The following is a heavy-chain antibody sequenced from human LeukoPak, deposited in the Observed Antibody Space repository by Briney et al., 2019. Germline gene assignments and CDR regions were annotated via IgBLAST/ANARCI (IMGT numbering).Heavy chain of an antibody. CDR1: GFTFSSYG. CDR3: AKRKNIVVVVAALSAFDI. CDR2: ISYDGSKK. D-gene: IGHD2-15*01. J-gene: IGHJ3*02. Sequence: GGSLRLSCAASGFTFSSYGMHWVRQAPGKGLEWVAVISYDGSKKYYADSVKGRFTISRDNSKSTLYLQMNSLRAEDTAVYYCAKRKNIVVVVAALSAFDIWGQGTMVTVS. V-gene: IGHV3-30*18.